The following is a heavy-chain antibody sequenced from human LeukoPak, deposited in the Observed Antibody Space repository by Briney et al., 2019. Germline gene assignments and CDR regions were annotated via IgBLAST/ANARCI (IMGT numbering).Heavy chain of an antibody. Sequence: GGSLRLSCAASGFTFSSYEMNWVRQAPGKGLEWVSYISSSGSTIYYADSVKVRFTISRDNAKNSLYLQMNSLRAEDTAVYYCARRNDYSNHLDYWGQGTLVTVSS. D-gene: IGHD4-11*01. V-gene: IGHV3-48*03. CDR2: ISSSGSTI. CDR3: ARRNDYSNHLDY. CDR1: GFTFSSYE. J-gene: IGHJ4*02.